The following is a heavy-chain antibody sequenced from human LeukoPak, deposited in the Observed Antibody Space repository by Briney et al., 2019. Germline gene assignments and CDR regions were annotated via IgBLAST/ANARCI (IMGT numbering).Heavy chain of an antibody. J-gene: IGHJ6*02. V-gene: IGHV4-34*01. D-gene: IGHD3-10*01. CDR2: INHSGST. Sequence: PSETLSLTCAVYGGSFSGYYWSWIRQPPGKGLEWIGEINHSGSTNYNPSLKSRVTISVDTSKNQFSLKLSSVTAADTAVYYCARHGKDYYGSGSYALYYYYGMDVWGQGTTVTVSS. CDR3: ARHGKDYYGSGSYALYYYYGMDV. CDR1: GGSFSGYY.